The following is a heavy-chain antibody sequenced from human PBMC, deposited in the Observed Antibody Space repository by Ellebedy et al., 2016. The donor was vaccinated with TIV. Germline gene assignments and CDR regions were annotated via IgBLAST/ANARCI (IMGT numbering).Heavy chain of an antibody. D-gene: IGHD4-11*01. V-gene: IGHV3-23*01. CDR1: GFIFNTYA. CDR2: ISISGDAT. CDR3: ARANSDSTFDM. J-gene: IGHJ3*02. Sequence: GESLKISCAASGFIFNTYAMGWVRQAPRNGLEWVSSISISGDATYYIDSVKGRFTMSRDNPKNTLYLQMNSLRAEDTAVYYCARANSDSTFDMWGQGTMVTVSS.